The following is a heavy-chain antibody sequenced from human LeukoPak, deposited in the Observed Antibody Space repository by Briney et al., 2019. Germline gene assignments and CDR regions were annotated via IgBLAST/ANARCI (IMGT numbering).Heavy chain of an antibody. CDR3: AKVARGSSPDY. CDR1: GFTFSSYW. Sequence: GGSLRLSCAASGFTFSSYWMHWVRQDPGKGLLWVSRIDTYGTVTDYADSVKGRFTISRDNSKNTLYLQMNSPRAEDTAVYYCAKVARGSSPDYWGQGTLVAVSS. V-gene: IGHV3-74*01. J-gene: IGHJ4*02. CDR2: IDTYGTVT.